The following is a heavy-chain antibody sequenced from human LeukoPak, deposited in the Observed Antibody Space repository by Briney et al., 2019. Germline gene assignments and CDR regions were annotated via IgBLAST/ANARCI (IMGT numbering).Heavy chain of an antibody. CDR3: ARTTKEFDILTGYYFDY. Sequence: TGGSLRLSCAASGFTVSSNYMSWVRQAPGKGLEWVSVIYRGGSTYYADSVKGRFTISRDNSKNTLSLQMNSLRAVDTAVYYCARTTKEFDILTGYYFDYWGQGTLVTVSS. V-gene: IGHV3-53*01. CDR1: GFTVSSNY. D-gene: IGHD3-9*01. J-gene: IGHJ4*02. CDR2: IYRGGST.